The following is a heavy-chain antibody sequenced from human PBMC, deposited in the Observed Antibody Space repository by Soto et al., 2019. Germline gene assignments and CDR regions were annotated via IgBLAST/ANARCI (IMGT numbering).Heavy chain of an antibody. CDR3: ARDGTEYYGEYYDY. V-gene: IGHV3-11*01. CDR1: GFTFSDYY. CDR2: IGTRGNTK. D-gene: IGHD4-17*01. Sequence: LRLSCATSGFTFSDYYMSWIRQAPGKGLEWVSYIGTRGNTKYYADSVRGRFTISRDNAKNSLYLQMNSLRADDTAVYYCARDGTEYYGEYYDYWGQGIPVTVSS. J-gene: IGHJ4*02.